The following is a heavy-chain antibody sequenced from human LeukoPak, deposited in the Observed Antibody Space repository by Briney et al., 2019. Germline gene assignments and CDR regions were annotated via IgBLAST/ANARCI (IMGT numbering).Heavy chain of an antibody. Sequence: ASVKVSCKVSGYTLPELSMHWVRQAPGNGLEWMGGFDPEDGDTVYAQKFQGRVTMTRNPSISTAYMELSSLRSEDTAVYYCARGRLVVPAARFPIDYWGQGTLVTVSS. CDR1: GYTLPELS. CDR2: FDPEDGDT. J-gene: IGHJ4*02. D-gene: IGHD2-2*01. CDR3: ARGRLVVPAARFPIDY. V-gene: IGHV1-24*01.